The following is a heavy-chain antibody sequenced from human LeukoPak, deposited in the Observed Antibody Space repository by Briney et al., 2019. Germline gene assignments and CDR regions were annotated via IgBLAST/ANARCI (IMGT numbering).Heavy chain of an antibody. CDR1: GYSFTSYW. CDR3: ERSTAAMRFVY. V-gene: IGHV5-51*01. J-gene: IGHJ4*02. CDR2: IYPGASDT. D-gene: IGHD2-2*01. Sequence: GESLKISWKGSGYSFTSYWIGWVRQMPGKGLGGIGIIYPGASDTRYSPSFQGQATILAHKSISTAYLQWRCLKASHTAMYYCERSTAAMRFVYCGQGTLGTVSP.